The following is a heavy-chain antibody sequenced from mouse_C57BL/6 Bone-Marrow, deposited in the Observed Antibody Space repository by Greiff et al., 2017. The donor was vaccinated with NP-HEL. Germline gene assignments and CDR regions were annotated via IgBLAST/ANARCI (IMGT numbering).Heavy chain of an antibody. CDR1: GFTFSSYG. J-gene: IGHJ2*01. V-gene: IGHV5-6*02. CDR2: ISSGGSYT. CDR3: ARRSGSSLFDY. Sequence: EVMLVESGGDLVKPGGSLKLSCAASGFTFSSYGMSWVRQTPDKRLEWVATISSGGSYTYYPDSVKGRFTISRDNAKNTLYLQMSSLKSEDTAMYYCARRSGSSLFDYWGHGTTLTVSS. D-gene: IGHD1-1*01.